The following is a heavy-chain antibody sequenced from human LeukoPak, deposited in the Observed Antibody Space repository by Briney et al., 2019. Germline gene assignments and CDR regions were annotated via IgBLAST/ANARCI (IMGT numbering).Heavy chain of an antibody. Sequence: GGSLRLSCAASGFTFSSHPMSWVRQAPGKGLEWVSAISGSGLSTFYADSVKGRFTISRDNSENTVYLQMSSLRAEDTAVYFCAKHDRGYFRSHDYWGQGTLVTVSA. CDR3: AKHDRGYFRSHDY. CDR1: GFTFSSHP. CDR2: ISGSGLST. D-gene: IGHD3-22*01. V-gene: IGHV3-23*01. J-gene: IGHJ4*02.